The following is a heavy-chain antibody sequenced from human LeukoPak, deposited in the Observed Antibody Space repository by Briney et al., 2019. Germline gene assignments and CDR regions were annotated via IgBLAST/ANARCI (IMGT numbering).Heavy chain of an antibody. CDR2: ISWNSGSI. V-gene: IGHV3-9*01. D-gene: IGHD6-13*01. CDR1: GFTFDDYA. J-gene: IGHJ4*02. Sequence: PGGSLRLSCAASGFTFDDYAMHWVRQAPGKGLEWVSAISWNSGSIGYADSVKGRFTISRENAKNSLYLQMNSPRADDTALYYCAKGRAAAATPYHFDYWGQGTLVTVSS. CDR3: AKGRAAAATPYHFDY.